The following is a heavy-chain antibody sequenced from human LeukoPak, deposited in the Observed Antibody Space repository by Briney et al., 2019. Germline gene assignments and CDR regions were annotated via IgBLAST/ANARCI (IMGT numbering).Heavy chain of an antibody. CDR3: AGGDIVVVPAAIPYYYYGMDV. D-gene: IGHD2-2*01. Sequence: SVKVSCKASGGTFSSYAISWVRQAPGQGLEWMGGIIPIFGTANYAQKFRGRVTITADKSTSTAYMELSSLRSEDTAVYYCAGGDIVVVPAAIPYYYYGMDVWGKGTTVTVSS. CDR1: GGTFSSYA. J-gene: IGHJ6*04. V-gene: IGHV1-69*06. CDR2: IIPIFGTA.